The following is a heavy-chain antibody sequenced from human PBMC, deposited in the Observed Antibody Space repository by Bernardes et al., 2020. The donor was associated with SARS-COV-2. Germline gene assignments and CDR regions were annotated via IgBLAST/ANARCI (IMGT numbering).Heavy chain of an antibody. Sequence: GGSLRLSCAASGFTFSSYWMSWVRQAPGKGLEWVANIKQDGSEKYYVDSVKGRFTISRDNAKNSLYLQMNSLRAEDTAVYYCARGSSDGPADAFDIWGQGTMVTVSS. J-gene: IGHJ3*02. CDR1: GFTFSSYW. V-gene: IGHV3-7*01. CDR2: IKQDGSEK. CDR3: ARGSSDGPADAFDI. D-gene: IGHD3-10*01.